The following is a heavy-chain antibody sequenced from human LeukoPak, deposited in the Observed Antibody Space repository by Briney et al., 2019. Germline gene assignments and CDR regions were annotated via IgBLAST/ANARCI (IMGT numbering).Heavy chain of an antibody. V-gene: IGHV3-15*01. J-gene: IGHJ4*02. Sequence: GGSLRLSCATSGFTFNNAWMSWVRQAPGKGLEWVGRIRSKTNGGTTPDYAAAVKGRFTISRDNSKNTLYLQMNSLRAEDTAVYYCARGVDYYGVWGQGTLVTVSS. D-gene: IGHD3-10*01. CDR1: GFTFNNAW. CDR3: ARGVDYYGV. CDR2: IRSKTNGGTT.